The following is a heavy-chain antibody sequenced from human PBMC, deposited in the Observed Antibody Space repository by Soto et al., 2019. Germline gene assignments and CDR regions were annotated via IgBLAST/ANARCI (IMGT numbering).Heavy chain of an antibody. J-gene: IGHJ4*02. D-gene: IGHD1-26*01. V-gene: IGHV2-5*02. CDR1: GFSLSTSGVA. CDR2: IYGDDDK. CDR3: AHDSGSYSCFDY. Sequence: SGPTLVNPTQTLTLTCTFSGFSLSTSGVAVGLIRQPPGKALEWLALIYGDDDKRYSPSLRSRLTITKDTSKNQVVLTMTNMDPVDTATYYCAHDSGSYSCFDYWGQGTLVTVYS.